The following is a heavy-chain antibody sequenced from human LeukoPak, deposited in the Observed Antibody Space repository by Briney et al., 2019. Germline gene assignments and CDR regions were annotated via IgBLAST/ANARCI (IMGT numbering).Heavy chain of an antibody. CDR2: INPSGGST. D-gene: IGHD6-19*01. Sequence: ASVKVSCKASGYTFTSYYMRWVRQPPGQGLEWMGIINPSGGSTSYAQKFQGRVTMTRDASTSTVYMELSSLRSEDTAVYYCTRELVSYGYSSGWYFDYWGQGTLVTVSS. CDR3: TRELVSYGYSSGWYFDY. CDR1: GYTFTSYY. V-gene: IGHV1-46*01. J-gene: IGHJ4*02.